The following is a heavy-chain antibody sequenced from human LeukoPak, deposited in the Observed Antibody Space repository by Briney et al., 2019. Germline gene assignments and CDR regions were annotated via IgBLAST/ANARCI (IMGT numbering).Heavy chain of an antibody. CDR3: AREEEGYSYYY. CDR2: INPSGGST. V-gene: IGHV1-46*01. CDR1: RYTSTSYH. Sequence: GASVKVSCKASRYTSTSYHMHWVRQAPGQGLEWMGIINPSGGSTSYAQKVQGRVTMTRDTSTSTVYMELSSLRSEDTAVYYCAREEEGYSYYYWGQGTLVTVSS. J-gene: IGHJ4*02. D-gene: IGHD5-18*01.